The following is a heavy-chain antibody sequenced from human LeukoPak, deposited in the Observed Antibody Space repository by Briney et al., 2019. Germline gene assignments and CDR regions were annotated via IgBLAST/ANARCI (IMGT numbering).Heavy chain of an antibody. V-gene: IGHV1-18*01. J-gene: IGHJ6*03. Sequence: ASVKVSSKASGYTFTSYGISWVRQAPGQGLEWMGWISAYNGNTNYAQKLQGRVTMTTDTSTSTAYMELRSLRSDDTAVYYCARVYVATMDYYYMDVWGKGTTVTVSS. CDR3: ARVYVATMDYYYMDV. CDR2: ISAYNGNT. D-gene: IGHD5-12*01. CDR1: GYTFTSYG.